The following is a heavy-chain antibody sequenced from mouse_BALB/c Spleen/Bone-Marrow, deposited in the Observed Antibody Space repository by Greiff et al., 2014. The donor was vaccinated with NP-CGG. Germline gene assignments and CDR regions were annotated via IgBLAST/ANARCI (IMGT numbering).Heavy chain of an antibody. CDR1: GFDFSRYW. V-gene: IGHV4-1*02. CDR3: ARMHYYGYVAY. D-gene: IGHD1-2*01. Sequence: VQLKDSGGGLVQPGGSLKLSCAASGFDFSRYWMSWVRQAPGKGLEWIGEINPDSSTINYTPSLKDKFIISRDNAKNTLYLQMSKVRSEDIALYYCARMHYYGYVAYWGQGTLVTVSA. J-gene: IGHJ3*01. CDR2: INPDSSTI.